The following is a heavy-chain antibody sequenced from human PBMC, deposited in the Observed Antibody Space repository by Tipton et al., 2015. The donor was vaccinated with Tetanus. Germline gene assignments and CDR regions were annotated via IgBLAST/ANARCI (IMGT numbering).Heavy chain of an antibody. V-gene: IGHV4-31*03. Sequence: TLSLTCTVSGGSVNSDDYYWTWIRQHPGKGLDWIGYIFHTGGADYNPSLKSRATISIDKSKNHFSLELSSVTAADTAVYFCARLFNWGSGYFFFDLWGRGTLVTVSS. D-gene: IGHD7-27*01. J-gene: IGHJ2*01. CDR2: IFHTGGA. CDR3: ARLFNWGSGYFFFDL. CDR1: GGSVNSDDYY.